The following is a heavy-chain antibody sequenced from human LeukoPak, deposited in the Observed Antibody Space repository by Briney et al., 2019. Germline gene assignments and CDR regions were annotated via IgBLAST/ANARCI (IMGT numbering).Heavy chain of an antibody. CDR2: INDSGGST. V-gene: IGHV3-23*01. CDR3: AKKSLRTAQGGAFDI. Sequence: GGSLRLSCAASGFTFRSYAMSWVRQAPGKGLEWVSVINDSGGSTYNADSVKGRFTISRDNSKNTLWLQMNSLRAEDTAVYYCAKKSLRTAQGGAFDIWGQGTMVTVSS. D-gene: IGHD2-21*02. CDR1: GFTFRSYA. J-gene: IGHJ3*02.